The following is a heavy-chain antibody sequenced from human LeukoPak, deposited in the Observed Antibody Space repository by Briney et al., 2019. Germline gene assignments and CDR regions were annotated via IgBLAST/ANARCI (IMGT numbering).Heavy chain of an antibody. D-gene: IGHD6-25*01. CDR2: IYTGGIT. V-gene: IGHV3-66*01. CDR3: ARGTLNSGFDS. CDR1: GLTVSRTY. J-gene: IGHJ4*02. Sequence: GGSLRLSCTASGLTVSRTYLIWVRQAPGKGLQWVSSIYTGGITYYADSVKGRFTISRDNSKNTLHLQLTSLRADDTALYFCARGTLNSGFDSWGQGTLVTVSS.